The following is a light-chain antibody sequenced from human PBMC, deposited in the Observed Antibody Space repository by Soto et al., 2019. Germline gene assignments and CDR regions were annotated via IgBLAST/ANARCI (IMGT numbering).Light chain of an antibody. V-gene: IGLV1-47*02. CDR3: AAWDDSLSGPV. J-gene: IGLJ3*02. CDR2: SDN. Sequence: QSVLTQAPSASGTPGQRVTISCSGTSSNIESYYVYWYQHLPGTAPKLLIHSDNRRPSGVPDRFSGSKSGTSASLAISGLRSEDEGDYYCAAWDDSLSGPVFGGGTKLTV. CDR1: SSNIESYY.